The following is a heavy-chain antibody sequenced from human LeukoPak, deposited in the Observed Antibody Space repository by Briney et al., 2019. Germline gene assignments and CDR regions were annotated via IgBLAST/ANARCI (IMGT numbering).Heavy chain of an antibody. J-gene: IGHJ4*02. CDR2: ISNSGGST. CDR3: AKGTYYYDSSGYSVDY. V-gene: IGHV3-23*01. D-gene: IGHD3-22*01. Sequence: GGSLRLSCAASGFTFSSYGVHWVRQAPGKGLEWVSAISNSGGSTYYTDSVKGRFTISRDNSKNTLYLQMNSLRAEDTAVYYCAKGTYYYDSSGYSVDYWGQGTLATVSS. CDR1: GFTFSSYG.